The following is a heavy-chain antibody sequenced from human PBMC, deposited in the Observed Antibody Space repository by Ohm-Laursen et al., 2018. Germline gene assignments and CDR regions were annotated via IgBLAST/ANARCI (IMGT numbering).Heavy chain of an antibody. Sequence: TQTLTLTSTFSGFSLSTSGMCVSWILQPPGKALEWLARIDWDDDKYYSTSLKTRLTISKDTSKNQVVLTMTNMDPVDTATYYCARMTLFSSSLDYWGQGTLVTVSS. CDR2: IDWDDDK. CDR1: GFSLSTSGMC. CDR3: ARMTLFSSSLDY. J-gene: IGHJ4*02. D-gene: IGHD6-13*01. V-gene: IGHV2-70*11.